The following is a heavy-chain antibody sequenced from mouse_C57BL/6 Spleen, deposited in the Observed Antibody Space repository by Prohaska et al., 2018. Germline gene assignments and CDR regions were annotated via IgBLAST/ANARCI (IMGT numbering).Heavy chain of an antibody. Sequence: QVQLQQSGAELVRPGASVTLSCQASGYTFTDYEMHWVKQTPVHGLEWIGAIDPDTDGTAYNQKFKGKAILTADKSSSTAYMELRSLTSEDSAVYYCTRSNYYGRSPSYFDVWGTGTTVTVSS. CDR2: IDPDTDGT. CDR1: GYTFTDYE. D-gene: IGHD1-1*01. J-gene: IGHJ1*03. V-gene: IGHV1-15*01. CDR3: TRSNYYGRSPSYFDV.